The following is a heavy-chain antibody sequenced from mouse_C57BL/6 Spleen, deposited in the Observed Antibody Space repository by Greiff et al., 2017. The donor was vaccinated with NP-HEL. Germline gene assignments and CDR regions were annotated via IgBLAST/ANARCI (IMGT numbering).Heavy chain of an antibody. Sequence: QVQLQQSGTELVKPGASVKLSCKASGYTFTSYWMHWVKQRPGQGLEWIGNINPSNGGTNYNEKFKSKATLTVDKSSSTAYMQLSSLTSEDSAVYYCARSSTVADYFDYWGQGTTLTVSS. V-gene: IGHV1-53*01. D-gene: IGHD1-1*01. CDR2: INPSNGGT. CDR3: ARSSTVADYFDY. CDR1: GYTFTSYW. J-gene: IGHJ2*01.